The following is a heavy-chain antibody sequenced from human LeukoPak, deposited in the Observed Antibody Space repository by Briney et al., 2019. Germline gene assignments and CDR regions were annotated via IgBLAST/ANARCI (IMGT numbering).Heavy chain of an antibody. Sequence: SETLSLTCAVYGGSFSGYYWSWIRQPPGKGLEWIGEINHSGSTNYNPSLKSRVTISVDTSKNQLSLKLSSVTAADTAVYYCARGRSAYYYDSSGRRPDAFDIWGQGTMVTVSS. CDR1: GGSFSGYY. V-gene: IGHV4-34*01. D-gene: IGHD3-22*01. CDR2: INHSGST. J-gene: IGHJ3*02. CDR3: ARGRSAYYYDSSGRRPDAFDI.